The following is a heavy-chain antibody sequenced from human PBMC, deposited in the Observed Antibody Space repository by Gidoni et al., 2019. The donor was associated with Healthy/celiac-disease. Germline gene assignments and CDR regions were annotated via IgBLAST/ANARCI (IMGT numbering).Heavy chain of an antibody. CDR3: ARGVVVRGVIPRYYGMDV. CDR1: GGTFSSYA. D-gene: IGHD3-10*01. J-gene: IGHJ6*02. V-gene: IGHV1-69*01. CDR2: IIPIFGTA. Sequence: QVQLVQSGAEVKKPGSSVKVSCNASGGTFSSYAISWVRQAPGQGLEWMGGIIPIFGTANYAQKFQSRVTITADESTSTAYMELSSLRSEDTAVYYCARGVVVRGVIPRYYGMDVWGQGTTVTVSS.